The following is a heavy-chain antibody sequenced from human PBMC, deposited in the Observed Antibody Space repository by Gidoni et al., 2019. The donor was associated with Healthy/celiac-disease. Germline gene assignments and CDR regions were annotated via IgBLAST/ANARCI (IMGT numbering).Heavy chain of an antibody. J-gene: IGHJ6*02. Sequence: QVQLQESGPGLVKPSQTLSLTCTVSGGSISSGSYYWSWTRQPAGKGLEWIGRIYTSGGTNYNPSLESRVTMSVDTSKNQFSLKLSSVTAADTAVYYCARELGIVVVPAAIATPVYYGMDVWGQGTTVTVSS. V-gene: IGHV4-61*02. CDR1: GGSISSGSYY. D-gene: IGHD2-2*03. CDR3: ARELGIVVVPAAIATPVYYGMDV. CDR2: IYTSGGT.